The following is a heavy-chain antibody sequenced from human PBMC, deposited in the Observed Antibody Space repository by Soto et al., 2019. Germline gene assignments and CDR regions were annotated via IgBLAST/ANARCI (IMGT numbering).Heavy chain of an antibody. CDR2: IYYTGST. V-gene: IGHV4-39*01. D-gene: IGHD4-17*01. J-gene: IGHJ4*02. CDR3: ARRGDYGDPLDY. Sequence: QLQLQESGPGLVKPSETLSLTCTVSGGSISSSSYYWGWIRQPPGKGLEWIGSIYYTGSTYYNPSLKSRVTKSVDTSKNQFSLKLSSVTAADTAVYYCARRGDYGDPLDYWGQGTLVTVSS. CDR1: GGSISSSSYY.